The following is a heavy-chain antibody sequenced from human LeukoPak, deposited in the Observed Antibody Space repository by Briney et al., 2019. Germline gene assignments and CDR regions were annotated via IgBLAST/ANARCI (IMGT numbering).Heavy chain of an antibody. V-gene: IGHV4-4*09. CDR2: IYGSGRT. CDR3: VASPNQDFFDY. CDR1: GVSINSHY. Sequence: SEPLSLTCTDSGVSINSHYLNWIRQPPGKGLEWIGYIYGSGRTNYNPSLKSRVTMSVDTSKSQFSLRLSSVTAADTAVYYCVASPNQDFFDYWGQGPLVTVSS. J-gene: IGHJ4*02.